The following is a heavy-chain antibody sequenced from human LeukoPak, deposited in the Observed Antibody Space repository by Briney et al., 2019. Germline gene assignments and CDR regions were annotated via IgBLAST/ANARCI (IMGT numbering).Heavy chain of an antibody. D-gene: IGHD6-19*01. CDR1: GGSFSGYY. CDR2: INHSGST. Sequence: PSETLSLTCAVYGGSFSGYYWSWIRQPPGKGLEWIGEINHSGSTNYNPSLKSRVTISVDTSKNQFSLKLSSVTAADTVVYYCARGPGYSSGWYVYWGQGTLVTVSS. J-gene: IGHJ4*02. CDR3: ARGPGYSSGWYVY. V-gene: IGHV4-34*01.